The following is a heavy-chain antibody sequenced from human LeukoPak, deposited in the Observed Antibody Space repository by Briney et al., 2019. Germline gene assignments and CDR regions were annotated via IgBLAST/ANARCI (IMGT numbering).Heavy chain of an antibody. D-gene: IGHD5-12*01. Sequence: SETLSLTCTVSGGSISSYYWSWIRQPAGKGLEWIRRIYTSGSTNYNPSLKSRVTISVDTSKNQFSLKLSSVTAADTAVYYCARPGGWLSESRNWFDPWGQGTLVTVSS. J-gene: IGHJ5*02. V-gene: IGHV4-4*07. CDR2: IYTSGST. CDR3: ARPGGWLSESRNWFDP. CDR1: GGSISSYY.